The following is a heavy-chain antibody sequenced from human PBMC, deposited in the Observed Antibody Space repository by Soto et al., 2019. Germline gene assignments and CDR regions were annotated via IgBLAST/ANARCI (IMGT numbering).Heavy chain of an antibody. J-gene: IGHJ6*03. Sequence: SETLSLTCTVSGASISTYYWSWIRQAPGKGLEWIGYVYYSGSTNYNPSLKSRVTTSVDTSKNQFSLKLSSVTAADTAVYYCARVQKEWLRFQYYYYYMDVWGKGTTVTVSS. D-gene: IGHD5-12*01. V-gene: IGHV4-59*01. CDR2: VYYSGST. CDR3: ARVQKEWLRFQYYYYYMDV. CDR1: GASISTYY.